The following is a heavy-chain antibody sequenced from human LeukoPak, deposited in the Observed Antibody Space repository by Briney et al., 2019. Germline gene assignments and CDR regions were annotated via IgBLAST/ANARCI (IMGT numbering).Heavy chain of an antibody. J-gene: IGHJ4*02. V-gene: IGHV3-23*01. D-gene: IGHD6-19*01. Sequence: PGGSLRLSCAASGFTFSSYAMSWVRQAPGKGLEWVSAISRSGGSTYSADSVKGRVTISRDNSKNTLYLQMNSLRAEDTAVYYCAKDSRFYSSGWRFDYWGQGTLVTV. CDR1: GFTFSSYA. CDR3: AKDSRFYSSGWRFDY. CDR2: ISRSGGST.